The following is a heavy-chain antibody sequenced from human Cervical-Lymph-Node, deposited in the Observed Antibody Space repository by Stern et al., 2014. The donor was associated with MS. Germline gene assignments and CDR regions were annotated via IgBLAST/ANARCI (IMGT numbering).Heavy chain of an antibody. CDR3: ASAAPRGY. CDR2: ISSSSSFI. V-gene: IGHV3-21*01. J-gene: IGHJ4*02. CDR1: GFSFGVET. Sequence: EVQLVQSGGGLVKPGGSLRLSCAASGFSFGVETMHWVRQSPGKGLEWVSSISSSSSFIQYADSVKGRFTISRDNVNNSLFLQMSSLTVEDTAVYYCASAAPRGYWGQGTLVAVSS. D-gene: IGHD1-26*01.